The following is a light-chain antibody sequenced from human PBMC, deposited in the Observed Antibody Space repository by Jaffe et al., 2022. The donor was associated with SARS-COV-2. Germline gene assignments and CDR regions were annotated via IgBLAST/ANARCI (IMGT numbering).Light chain of an antibody. Sequence: DIVMTQSPDSLAVSLGERATINCKSTSNNKNYLAWYQQKPGQPPKLLIHWASTRESGVPDRFSGSGSGTDFALTISSLQAEDVAVYYCQQYYTTQPTFGGGTKVEIK. CDR3: QQYYTTQPT. CDR2: WAS. CDR1: SNNKNY. J-gene: IGKJ4*01. V-gene: IGKV4-1*01.